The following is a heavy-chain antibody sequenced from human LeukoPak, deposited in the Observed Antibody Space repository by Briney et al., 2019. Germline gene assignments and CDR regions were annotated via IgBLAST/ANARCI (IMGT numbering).Heavy chain of an antibody. CDR2: ISYDGSNK. D-gene: IGHD2-2*02. J-gene: IGHJ1*01. CDR1: GFTFSSYA. Sequence: PGGSLRLSCAASGFTFSSYAMHWVRQAPGKGLEWVAVISYDGSNKYYADSVKGRFTISRDNSKNTLYLQMNGLRAEDTAVYYCARGGRYCSSTSCYNEYFQHWSQGTLVTVSS. V-gene: IGHV3-30*04. CDR3: ARGGRYCSSTSCYNEYFQH.